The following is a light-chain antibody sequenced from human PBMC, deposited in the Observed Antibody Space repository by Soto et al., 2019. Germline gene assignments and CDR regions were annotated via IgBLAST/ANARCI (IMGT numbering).Light chain of an antibody. CDR2: GAS. J-gene: IGKJ2*01. CDR3: QQYNSYSPYT. CDR1: QSVSST. V-gene: IGKV3-15*01. Sequence: EIVMTQSPATLSVSPGERATLSCRASQSVSSTLAWYQQQPCQAPRLLIYGASTRATGIPARFSGSGSGTEFTLTISSLQPDDFATYYCQQYNSYSPYTFGQGTKLEIK.